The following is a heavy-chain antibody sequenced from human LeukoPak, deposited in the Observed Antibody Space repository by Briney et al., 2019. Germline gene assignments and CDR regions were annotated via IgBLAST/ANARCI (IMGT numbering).Heavy chain of an antibody. CDR2: INHSGST. CDR3: AGTIAAAAYNWFDP. V-gene: IGHV4-34*01. J-gene: IGHJ5*02. D-gene: IGHD6-13*01. CDR1: GGSFSDYY. Sequence: PSETLSLTCAVYGGSFSDYYWSWIRQPPGKGLEWIGEINHSGSTNYNPSLKSRVTISVDTSKNQFSLKLSSVTAADTAVYYCAGTIAAAAYNWFDPWGREPWSPSPQ.